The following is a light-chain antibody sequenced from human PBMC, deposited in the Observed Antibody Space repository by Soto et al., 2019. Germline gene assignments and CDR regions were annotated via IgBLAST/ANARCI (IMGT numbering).Light chain of an antibody. CDR1: QGISSY. V-gene: IGKV1-8*01. J-gene: IGKJ4*01. CDR2: EAS. CDR3: QQLNNYPLT. Sequence: AIRMTQSPSSFSASTGDRVTITCRASQGISSYLAWYQQKPGKAPKLLIFEASTLHRGVPSRFSGSGSGTDFTLTISSLQPGDFATYYCQQLNNYPLTFGGGTKV.